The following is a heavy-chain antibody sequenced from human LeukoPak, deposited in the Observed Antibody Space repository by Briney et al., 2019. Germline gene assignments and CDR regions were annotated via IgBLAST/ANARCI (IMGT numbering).Heavy chain of an antibody. J-gene: IGHJ5*02. Sequence: GGSLRLSCAASGFTFSSHWMHWVRQAPGKGLVWVSRVNSDGSSTSYADSVKGRFTISRDNAKNTLYLQMNSLRAEDTAVYYCTGGYARRCWFDPWGQGTLVTVSS. CDR1: GFTFSSHW. V-gene: IGHV3-74*01. D-gene: IGHD3-22*01. CDR3: TGGYARRCWFDP. CDR2: VNSDGSST.